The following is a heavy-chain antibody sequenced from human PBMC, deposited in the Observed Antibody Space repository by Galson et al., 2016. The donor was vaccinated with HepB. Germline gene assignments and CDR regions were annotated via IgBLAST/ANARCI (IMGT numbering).Heavy chain of an antibody. Sequence: SLRLSCAASGFDFSSYRMNWVRQAPGKGLDWVATISSSSNFIYYADSVKGRFTISRDNAEDSLDLQMNSLRAEDTAVYYCAKGTTDLGDDWGQGIVVTVSS. CDR2: ISSSSNFI. CDR3: AKGTTDLGDD. V-gene: IGHV3-21*01. J-gene: IGHJ4*02. CDR1: GFDFSSYR. D-gene: IGHD4-11*01.